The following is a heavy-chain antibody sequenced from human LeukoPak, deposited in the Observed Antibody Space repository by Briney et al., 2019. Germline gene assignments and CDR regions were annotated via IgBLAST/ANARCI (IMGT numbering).Heavy chain of an antibody. CDR3: ARVGVVRGVDY. CDR1: GGSVSSGGYS. CDR2: IYNRGST. J-gene: IGHJ4*02. D-gene: IGHD3-3*01. Sequence: SEALSLTCTVSGGSVSSGGYSWSWIRQHPGKGLEWIGYIYNRGSTYYNPSLKRRVTIAADTSKNQFSLKLSSVTAADTAVYHCARVGVVRGVDYWGQGTLVTVSS. V-gene: IGHV4-31*03.